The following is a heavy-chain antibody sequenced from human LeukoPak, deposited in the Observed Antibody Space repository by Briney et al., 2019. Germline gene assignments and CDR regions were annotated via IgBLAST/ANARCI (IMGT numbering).Heavy chain of an antibody. D-gene: IGHD2-2*01. V-gene: IGHV4-59*01. CDR1: GGSISSYY. CDR3: ARERAQPLFYGMDV. Sequence: SETLSLTCTVSGGSISSYYWSWIRQPPGKGLEWIGYIYYSGSTNYNPSLKSRVTISVDTSKNQLSLKLGSVTAADTAVYYCARERAQPLFYGMDVWGQGTTVTVSS. J-gene: IGHJ6*02. CDR2: IYYSGST.